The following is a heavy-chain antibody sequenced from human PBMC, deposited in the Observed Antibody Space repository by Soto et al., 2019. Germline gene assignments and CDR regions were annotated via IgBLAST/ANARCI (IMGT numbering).Heavy chain of an antibody. CDR3: ARRSLEWGNNWFDP. J-gene: IGHJ5*02. Sequence: SETLSLTCPVSGGSISSYYWSWIRQPPGKGLEWIGYIYYSGSTNYNPSLKSRVTISVDTSKNQFSLKLSSVTAADTAVYYCARRSLEWGNNWFDPWGQGTLVTVSS. CDR1: GGSISSYY. CDR2: IYYSGST. D-gene: IGHD3-3*01. V-gene: IGHV4-59*01.